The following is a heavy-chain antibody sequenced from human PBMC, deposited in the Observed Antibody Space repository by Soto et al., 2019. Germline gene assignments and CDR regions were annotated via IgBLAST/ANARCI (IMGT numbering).Heavy chain of an antibody. V-gene: IGHV4-34*01. Sequence: PSETLSLTCAVYGGSFSAYYWNWIRQPPGQGLEWIGEIHPSGIITYNPSLESRVIISVDTSKNQFSLNLNSLTAADTAVYHCARGQDEAKVGYWGQGTLVTVSS. CDR2: IHPSGII. J-gene: IGHJ4*02. D-gene: IGHD2-15*01. CDR3: ARGQDEAKVGY. CDR1: GGSFSAYY.